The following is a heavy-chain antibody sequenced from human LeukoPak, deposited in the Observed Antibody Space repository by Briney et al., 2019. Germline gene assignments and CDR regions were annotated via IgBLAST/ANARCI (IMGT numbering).Heavy chain of an antibody. J-gene: IGHJ6*02. Sequence: GGSLRLSCAASGFTFSSYGMHWVRQAPGKGLEWVAVISYDGSNKYYADSVKGRFTISRDNSKNTLYLQMNSLRAEDTAVYYCAKDRGGDILTGYYLYYYYGMDVWGQGTTVTVSS. CDR2: ISYDGSNK. V-gene: IGHV3-30*18. CDR3: AKDRGGDILTGYYLYYYYGMDV. D-gene: IGHD3-9*01. CDR1: GFTFSSYG.